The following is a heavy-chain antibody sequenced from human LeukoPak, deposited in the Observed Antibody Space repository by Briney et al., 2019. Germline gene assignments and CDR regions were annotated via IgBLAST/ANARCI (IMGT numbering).Heavy chain of an antibody. D-gene: IGHD6-19*01. J-gene: IGHJ6*03. V-gene: IGHV4-4*07. CDR3: ATGAYSGWYGGNYYYYYMDV. Sequence: SETLSLTCTVSGGSISSYYWSWIRQPAGKGLEWIGRIYTSGSTNYNPSLKSRVTMSVDTSKNQFSLKLSSVTAADTAVYYCATGAYSGWYGGNYYYYYMDVWGKGTTVTVSS. CDR2: IYTSGST. CDR1: GGSISSYY.